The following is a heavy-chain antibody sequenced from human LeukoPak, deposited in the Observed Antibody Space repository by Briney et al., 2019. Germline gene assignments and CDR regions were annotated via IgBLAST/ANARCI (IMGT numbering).Heavy chain of an antibody. Sequence: GGSLRLSCAASGFTFSSYAMSWVRQAPGKGLEWVSAISGSGGSTYYADSVKGRFTISRDNSKNTLYLQMNSLRAEDTAVYYCAKGVQTYYDFWSVPYFLDYWAQGTLVTVSS. J-gene: IGHJ4*02. CDR1: GFTFSSYA. D-gene: IGHD3-3*01. CDR2: ISGSGGST. CDR3: AKGVQTYYDFWSVPYFLDY. V-gene: IGHV3-23*01.